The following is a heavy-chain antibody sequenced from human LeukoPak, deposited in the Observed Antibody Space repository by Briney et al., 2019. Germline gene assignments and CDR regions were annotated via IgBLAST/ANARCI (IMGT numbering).Heavy chain of an antibody. CDR3: ARHSWGGTRNFDY. CDR2: IYHSGST. J-gene: IGHJ4*02. CDR1: GGSISSSNW. V-gene: IGHV4-4*02. D-gene: IGHD2-2*01. Sequence: SETLSLTCAVSGGSISSSNWWSWVRQPPGKGLEWIGEIYHSGSTNYNPSLKSRVTISVDKSKNQFSLKLSSVTAADTAVYYCARHSWGGTRNFDYWGQGTLVTVSS.